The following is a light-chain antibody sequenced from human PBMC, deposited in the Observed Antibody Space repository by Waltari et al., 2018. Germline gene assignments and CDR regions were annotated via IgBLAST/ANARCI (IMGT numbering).Light chain of an antibody. J-gene: IGLJ1*01. CDR1: SSDIGSSNL. CDR3: CSYAGPSTYV. Sequence: QSALTQPPSVSGSPGQSLTISCTGTSSDIGSSNLVSWYQQHPDKAPKLLIYEATKRPSGVSDRFSGSRSGNTASLTISGLQAEDEADYYCCSYAGPSTYVFGTATRVTVL. CDR2: EAT. V-gene: IGLV2-23*01.